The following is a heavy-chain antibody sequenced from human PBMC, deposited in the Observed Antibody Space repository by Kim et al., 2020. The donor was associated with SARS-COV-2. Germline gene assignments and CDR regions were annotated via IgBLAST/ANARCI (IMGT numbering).Heavy chain of an antibody. Sequence: DSVKGRFTISRDNAKNSLYLQMNSLRAEDTAVYYCAAYHSGGYSGYDSGYWGQGTLVTVSS. D-gene: IGHD5-12*01. CDR3: AAYHSGGYSGYDSGY. J-gene: IGHJ4*02. V-gene: IGHV3-21*01.